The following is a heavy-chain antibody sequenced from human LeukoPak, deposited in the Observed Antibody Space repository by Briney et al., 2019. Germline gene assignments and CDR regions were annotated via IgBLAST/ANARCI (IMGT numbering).Heavy chain of an antibody. CDR2: IKQDGSEK. D-gene: IGHD3-22*01. V-gene: IGHV3-7*01. Sequence: GGSLRLSCAASGFTFSSYWMSWVRQAPGKGLEWVANIKQDGSEKYYVDSVKGRFTISRDNAKNSLYLQMNSLRAEDTAVYYCARGENSDSSGYRYYYYYYYMDVWGKGTTVTISS. CDR1: GFTFSSYW. J-gene: IGHJ6*03. CDR3: ARGENSDSSGYRYYYYYYYMDV.